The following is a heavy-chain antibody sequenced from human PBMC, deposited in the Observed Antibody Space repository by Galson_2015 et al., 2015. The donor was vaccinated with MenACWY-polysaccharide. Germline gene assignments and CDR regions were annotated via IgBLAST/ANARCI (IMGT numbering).Heavy chain of an antibody. V-gene: IGHV4-30-4*01. CDR3: ASTVGATATNAFDI. D-gene: IGHD1-26*01. J-gene: IGHJ3*02. CDR1: GGSISSGDYY. CDR2: IYYSGST. Sequence: TLSLTCTVSGGSISSGDYYWSWIRQPPGKGLEWIGYIYYSGSTYYNPSLKSRVTISVDTSKNQFSLKLSSVTAADTAVYYCASTVGATATNAFDIWGQGTMVTVSS.